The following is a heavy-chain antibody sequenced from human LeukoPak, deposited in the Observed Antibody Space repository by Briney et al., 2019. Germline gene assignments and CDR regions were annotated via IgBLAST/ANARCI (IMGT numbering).Heavy chain of an antibody. CDR3: ASMGRYCTGGVCYASYYFDY. D-gene: IGHD2-8*02. Sequence: ASVKVSCKVSGYTLTELSMHWVRQAPGKGLEWMGGFDPEDGKTIYAQKFQGRVTMTEDTSTDTAYMELSSLRSEDTAVYYCASMGRYCTGGVCYASYYFDYWGQGTLVTVSS. CDR2: FDPEDGKT. J-gene: IGHJ4*02. CDR1: GYTLTELS. V-gene: IGHV1-24*01.